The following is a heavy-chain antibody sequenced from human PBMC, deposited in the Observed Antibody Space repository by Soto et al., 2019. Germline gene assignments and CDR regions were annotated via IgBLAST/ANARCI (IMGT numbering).Heavy chain of an antibody. CDR1: GGTFSSYA. Sequence: ASVKVSCKASGGTFSSYAISWVRQAPGQGLEWMGGIIPIFGTANYAQKFQGRVTITADESTSTAYMELSSLRSEDTAVYYCARTPAITMIVVEQPEYYFDYWGQGTLVTVSS. V-gene: IGHV1-69*13. J-gene: IGHJ4*02. D-gene: IGHD3-22*01. CDR2: IIPIFGTA. CDR3: ARTPAITMIVVEQPEYYFDY.